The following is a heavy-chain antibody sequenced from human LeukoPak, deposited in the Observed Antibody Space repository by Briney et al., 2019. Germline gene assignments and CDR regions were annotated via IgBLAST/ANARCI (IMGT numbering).Heavy chain of an antibody. CDR2: INPSGGST. J-gene: IGHJ6*02. D-gene: IGHD3-16*01. Sequence: VASVKVSCKASGYTFTSYYMHWVRQAPGQGLEWMGIINPSGGSTSYAQKFQGRVTITADKSTSTAYMELSSLRSEDTAVYYCAREPVDMITFGGNYYYYGMDVWGQGTTVTVSS. CDR3: AREPVDMITFGGNYYYYGMDV. CDR1: GYTFTSYY. V-gene: IGHV1-46*01.